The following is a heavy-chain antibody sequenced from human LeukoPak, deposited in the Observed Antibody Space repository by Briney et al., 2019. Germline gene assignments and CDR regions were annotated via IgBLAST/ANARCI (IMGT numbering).Heavy chain of an antibody. CDR1: GFTFSSYA. J-gene: IGHJ4*02. CDR3: AKDRSWSVGTTPHFDY. V-gene: IGHV3-23*01. Sequence: GGSLRPSCAASGFTFSSYAMSWVRQAPGKGLEWLSSLSSSGGTTYYADSVKGRLIISRDNSKNTLYLQMNSMRAEDTAVYYCAKDRSWSVGTTPHFDYWGQGTLVPVSS. CDR2: LSSSGGTT. D-gene: IGHD1-7*01.